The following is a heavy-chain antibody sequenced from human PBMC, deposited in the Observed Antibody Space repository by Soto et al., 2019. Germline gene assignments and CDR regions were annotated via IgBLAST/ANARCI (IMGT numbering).Heavy chain of an antibody. CDR1: GVSISSGNW. J-gene: IGHJ4*02. V-gene: IGHV4-4*02. CDR3: ARLVYDTRLNYMYFDF. Sequence: KPSETLSLTCAVSGVSISSGNWWTWVRQSPQRGLEYIGEIFHDGTANYYPSFERRVAISVDTSKNQFSLKLTSVTAADTAIYFCARLVYDTRLNYMYFDFWGQGPLVTVSS. CDR2: IFHDGTA. D-gene: IGHD3-10*01.